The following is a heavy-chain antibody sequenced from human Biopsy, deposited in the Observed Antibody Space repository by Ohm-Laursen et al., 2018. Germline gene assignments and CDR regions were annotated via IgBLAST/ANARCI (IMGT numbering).Heavy chain of an antibody. V-gene: IGHV1-8*01. CDR3: ARWETTRGGSLDS. CDR1: GYTFTRHD. D-gene: IGHD1-26*01. J-gene: IGHJ4*02. Sequence: ASAKASCQALGYTFTRHDINWVRQATGHGLEWMGWMSPNTGNTVYAQRFQDRVTMTSDTSTGTAYMELTSLTSADTAVYFLARWETTRGGSLDSWGQGTLVAVSS. CDR2: MSPNTGNT.